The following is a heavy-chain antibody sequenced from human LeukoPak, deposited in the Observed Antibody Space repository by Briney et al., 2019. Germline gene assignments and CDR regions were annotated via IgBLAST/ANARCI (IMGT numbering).Heavy chain of an antibody. Sequence: GGSLRLSCAASGFTFSSYSMNWVRQAPGKGLEWVSSISSSSSYIYYADSVKGRFTISRDNAKNSLYLQMNSLRAEDTAVYYCARGKDIVVVPAAKYYYYYYMDVWGKGTTVTVSS. CDR1: GFTFSSYS. CDR3: ARGKDIVVVPAAKYYYYYYMDV. J-gene: IGHJ6*03. D-gene: IGHD2-2*01. CDR2: ISSSSSYI. V-gene: IGHV3-21*01.